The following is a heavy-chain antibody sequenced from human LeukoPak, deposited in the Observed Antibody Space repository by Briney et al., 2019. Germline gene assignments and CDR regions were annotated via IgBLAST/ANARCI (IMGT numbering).Heavy chain of an antibody. D-gene: IGHD3-10*01. Sequence: GASVKVSCKASGYTFTGYYMHWVRQAPGQGLEWMGWINPNSGGTNYAQKFQGRVTMTRDTSISTAYMELSRLRSDDTAVYYCARVEGLWFGELLISAFDIWGQGTMVTVSS. CDR1: GYTFTGYY. CDR2: INPNSGGT. V-gene: IGHV1-2*02. CDR3: ARVEGLWFGELLISAFDI. J-gene: IGHJ3*02.